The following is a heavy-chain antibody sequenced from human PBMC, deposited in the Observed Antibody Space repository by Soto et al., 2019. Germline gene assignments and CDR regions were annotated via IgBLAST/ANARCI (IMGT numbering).Heavy chain of an antibody. CDR1: GGSISSYY. Sequence: SETLSLTCTVSGGSISSYYWSWIRQPAGKGLEWIGRIYTSGSTNYNPSLKSRVTMSVDTSKNQFSLKLSSVTAADTAVYYCAREDIVVVPSANLGIDPWGQGTLVTVSS. CDR3: AREDIVVVPSANLGIDP. J-gene: IGHJ5*02. D-gene: IGHD2-2*01. V-gene: IGHV4-4*07. CDR2: IYTSGST.